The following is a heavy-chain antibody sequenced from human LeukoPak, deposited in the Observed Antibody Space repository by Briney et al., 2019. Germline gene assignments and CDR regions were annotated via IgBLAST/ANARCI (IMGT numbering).Heavy chain of an antibody. Sequence: SETLSLTCTVSGYSISSGYYWGWIRPPPGKGLEWIGNIYHSGSTYYNPSLKRRVTISGDTSKNQFSLKLSSVTAADTAVYYCARASIHYGSGSFKTKPYNWFDPWGQGTLVTVSS. D-gene: IGHD3-10*01. CDR2: IYHSGST. J-gene: IGHJ5*02. CDR1: GYSISSGYY. CDR3: ARASIHYGSGSFKTKPYNWFDP. V-gene: IGHV4-38-2*02.